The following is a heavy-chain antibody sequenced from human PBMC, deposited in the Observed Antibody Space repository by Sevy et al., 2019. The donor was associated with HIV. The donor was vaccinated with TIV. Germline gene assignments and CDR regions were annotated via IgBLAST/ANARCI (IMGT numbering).Heavy chain of an antibody. CDR2: MNPNSGNT. J-gene: IGHJ6*02. CDR3: ARGRYCSSTSCYKGGYYYYYGMDV. V-gene: IGHV1-8*01. CDR1: GYTFTSYD. D-gene: IGHD2-2*02. Sequence: ASVKVSCKASGYTFTSYDINWVRQATGQGLEWMGWMNPNSGNTGYAQKFQGRVTMTRNTSISTAYMELSSLRSEDTAVYYCARGRYCSSTSCYKGGYYYYYGMDVWGQGTTVTVSS.